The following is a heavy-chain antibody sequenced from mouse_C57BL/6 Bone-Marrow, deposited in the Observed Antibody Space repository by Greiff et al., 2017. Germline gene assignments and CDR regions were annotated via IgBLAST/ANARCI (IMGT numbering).Heavy chain of an antibody. V-gene: IGHV1-59*01. D-gene: IGHD2-4*01. J-gene: IGHJ4*01. CDR2: IDPSDSYT. CDR1: GYTFTSYC. Sequence: QVQLQQPGAELVRPGTSVKLSCKASGYTFTSYCMHWVKQRPGQGLEWIGVIDPSDSYTNYTQKFKGKATLTVDTYSSTAYMQLSSLTSEDSAVYYCAREGYDYDGVYAMDYWGQGTSVTVSA. CDR3: AREGYDYDGVYAMDY.